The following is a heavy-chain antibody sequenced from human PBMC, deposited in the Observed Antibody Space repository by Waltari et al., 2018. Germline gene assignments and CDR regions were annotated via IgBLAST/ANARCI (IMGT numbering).Heavy chain of an antibody. J-gene: IGHJ2*01. CDR2: IRSKKDGETT. CDR1: GFAFSKAW. D-gene: IGHD1-26*01. Sequence: EVQLVESGGGFVEPGGSLRLSCAASGFAFSKAWMRGVRRAAGKGLEGVGTIRSKKDGETTDYAAPVKGRFTISRDDSENTMYLQMDRMTTEDTAVYYCVTDWGVVGNPAGRYLDLWGRGTLVSVSS. V-gene: IGHV3-15*01. CDR3: VTDWGVVGNPAGRYLDL.